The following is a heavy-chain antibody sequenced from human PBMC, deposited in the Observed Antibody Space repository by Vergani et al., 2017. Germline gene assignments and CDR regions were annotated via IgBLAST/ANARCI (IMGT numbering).Heavy chain of an antibody. CDR1: GFTFSSYS. CDR2: ISSSSSYI. CDR3: ASLSRDGDYYYYGMDV. J-gene: IGHJ6*02. V-gene: IGHV3-21*01. D-gene: IGHD3-10*01. Sequence: VQLVESGGGLVKPGGSLRLSCAASGFTFSSYSMNWVRQAPGKGLEWVSSISSSSSYIYYADSVKGRFTISRDNAKNSLYLQMNSLRAEDTAVYYCASLSRDGDYYYYGMDVWGQGTTVTVSS.